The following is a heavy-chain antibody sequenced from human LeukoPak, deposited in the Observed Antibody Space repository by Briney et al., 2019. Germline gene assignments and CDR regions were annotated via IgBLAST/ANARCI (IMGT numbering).Heavy chain of an antibody. CDR1: GFTFSSYW. CDR2: VKQDGSEK. D-gene: IGHD2-21*01. V-gene: IGHV3-7*01. J-gene: IGHJ4*02. CDR3: ARLAYCGGDCFSGLNPFDY. Sequence: GGSLRLSCAASGFTFSSYWMSWVRQAPGQGLEWVANVKQDGSEKYYVNSVKGRFTISRDNAKNSLYLQMNSLRAEDTAVYYCARLAYCGGDCFSGLNPFDYWGQGALVTVSS.